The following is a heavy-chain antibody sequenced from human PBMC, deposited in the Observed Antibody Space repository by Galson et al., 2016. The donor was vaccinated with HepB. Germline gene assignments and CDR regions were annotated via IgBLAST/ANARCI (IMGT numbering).Heavy chain of an antibody. CDR1: GLSLNTNGEG. Sequence: PALVKPTQTLTLTCTFSGLSLNTNGEGAGWIRQPPGKALEWLALVYWDDETRYSPSLKSRLTITKDTSKNQVVLTMTNMDPEDTGTYYRARSSYDSWNGLSFWYFDIWGRGTPVTVSS. J-gene: IGHJ2*01. CDR2: VYWDDET. D-gene: IGHD3-3*01. V-gene: IGHV2-5*02. CDR3: ARSSYDSWNGLSFWYFDI.